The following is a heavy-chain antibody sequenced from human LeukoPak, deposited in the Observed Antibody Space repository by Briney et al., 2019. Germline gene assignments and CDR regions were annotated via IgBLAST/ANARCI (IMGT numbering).Heavy chain of an antibody. V-gene: IGHV4-59*01. Sequence: SETLSLTCTVSGGSISSYYWSWIRQPPGKGLEWIGYIYYSGSTNYNPSLKSRVTISVDTSKNQFSLKLSSVTAADTAVYYCARVRAHYDSTYWYFDLWGRGALVTVSS. CDR1: GGSISSYY. J-gene: IGHJ2*01. CDR3: ARVRAHYDSTYWYFDL. D-gene: IGHD3-22*01. CDR2: IYYSGST.